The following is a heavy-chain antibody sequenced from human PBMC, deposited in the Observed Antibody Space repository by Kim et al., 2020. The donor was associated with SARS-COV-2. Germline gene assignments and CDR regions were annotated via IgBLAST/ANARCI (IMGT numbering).Heavy chain of an antibody. Sequence: GGSLRLSCAASGFTFSTYGMSWVRQAPGKGLEWVASVKKDGSETYYADSVKGRFTISRDNAKNSLYLQMNSLRAEDTAVYYCARAVYWGQGTVVTVPS. CDR2: VKKDGSET. CDR1: GFTFSTYG. CDR3: ARAVY. J-gene: IGHJ4*02. V-gene: IGHV3-7*01.